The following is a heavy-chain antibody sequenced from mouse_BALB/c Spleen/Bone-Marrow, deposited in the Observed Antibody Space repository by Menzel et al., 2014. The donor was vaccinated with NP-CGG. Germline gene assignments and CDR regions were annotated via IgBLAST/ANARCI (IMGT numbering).Heavy chain of an antibody. CDR1: GFSLTSYG. CDR3: ARASYYYGSRYDY. V-gene: IGHV2-9*02. Sequence: QVQLQQSGPGLVAPSQSLSITCTVSGFSLTSYGVHWVRQPPGKGPEWLGVIGIGGSTNYNSALMSRLSISKDNSKSQVFLKMNSLQTDDTAMYYCARASYYYGSRYDYWGQGTTLTVSS. J-gene: IGHJ2*01. D-gene: IGHD1-1*01. CDR2: IGIGGST.